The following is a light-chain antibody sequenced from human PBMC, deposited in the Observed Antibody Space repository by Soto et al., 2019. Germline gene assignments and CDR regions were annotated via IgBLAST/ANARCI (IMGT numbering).Light chain of an antibody. CDR3: SSYTSSGTHV. CDR2: EVS. Sequence: QSALTQPASVSGSPGQSITISCTGTSCDVGGYNYVSWYQQHPGKAPKLMIYEVSNRPSGVSNRFSGSKSGNTASLTISGLQAEDEADYYCSSYTSSGTHVFGTGTKLTVL. V-gene: IGLV2-14*01. CDR1: SCDVGGYNY. J-gene: IGLJ1*01.